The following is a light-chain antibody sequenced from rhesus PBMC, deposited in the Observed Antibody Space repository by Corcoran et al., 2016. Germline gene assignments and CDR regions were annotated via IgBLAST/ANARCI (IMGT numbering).Light chain of an antibody. CDR3: QQHNSYPPT. J-gene: IGKJ1*01. CDR1: QGISNY. CDR2: YSS. Sequence: DIQMTQSPSSLSASVGDTVTITCRASQGISNYLAWYQQQPGKAPKPLFYYSSNLESGVPSRFRGIGSGKDFNLTISSLQPEDFAIYYCQQHNSYPPTFGQGTKVEIK. V-gene: IGKV1S14*01.